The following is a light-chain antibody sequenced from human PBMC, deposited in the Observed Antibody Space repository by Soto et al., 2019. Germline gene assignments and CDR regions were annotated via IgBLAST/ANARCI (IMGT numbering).Light chain of an antibody. CDR1: QSVRSS. V-gene: IGKV3-15*01. CDR2: GAS. CDR3: LQYETFSGT. J-gene: IGKJ1*01. Sequence: EVLMPQSPATLSVSPGERATLSCRASQSVRSSVAWYQQKPGQAPRLLIYGASTRATGIPARISGSGSGTEFTLTITSLQPDDFATYYCLQYETFSGTCGPGTKVDIK.